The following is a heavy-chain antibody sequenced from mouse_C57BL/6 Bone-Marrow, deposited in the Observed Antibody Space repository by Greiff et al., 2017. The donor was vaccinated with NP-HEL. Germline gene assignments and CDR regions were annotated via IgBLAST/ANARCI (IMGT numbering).Heavy chain of an antibody. CDR2: IYPGGGYT. V-gene: IGHV1-63*01. J-gene: IGHJ4*01. D-gene: IGHD1-1*01. Sequence: QVQLQQSGAELVRPGTSVKMSCKASGYTFTNYWIGWAKQRPGHGLEWIGDIYPGGGYTNYNEKFKGKATLTADKSSSTAYMQFISLTSEDSAIYYCARWDYYGSRDAMDYWGQGTSVTVSS. CDR3: ARWDYYGSRDAMDY. CDR1: GYTFTNYW.